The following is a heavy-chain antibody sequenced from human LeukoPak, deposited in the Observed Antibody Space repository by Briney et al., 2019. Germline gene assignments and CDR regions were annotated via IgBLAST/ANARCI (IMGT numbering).Heavy chain of an antibody. CDR3: ARVFRSTVTGEYYFDY. CDR1: GFTFSSYG. D-gene: IGHD4-11*01. Sequence: GGSLRLSCAASGFTFSSYGMSWVRQAPGKGLEWVANIKQDGSEKYYADSVKGRFTISRDNAKNSLYLQMNSLRAEDTAVDYCARVFRSTVTGEYYFDYWGEGTLVTVSS. V-gene: IGHV3-7*01. CDR2: IKQDGSEK. J-gene: IGHJ4*02.